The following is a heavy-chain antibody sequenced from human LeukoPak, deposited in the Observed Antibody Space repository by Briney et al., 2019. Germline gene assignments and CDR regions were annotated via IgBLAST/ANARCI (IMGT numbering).Heavy chain of an antibody. CDR3: ARGPRLATVSRRWFDP. CDR1: GYTFTSYG. CDR2: ISPYNGNT. J-gene: IGHJ5*02. Sequence: ASVKVSCKASGYTFTSYGISWVRQAPGQGLEWMGWISPYNGNTNYAQKFQGRVTMTRDTSISTAYMELSRLRSDDTAVYYCARGPRLATVSRRWFDPWGQGTLVTVSS. V-gene: IGHV1-18*01. D-gene: IGHD5-12*01.